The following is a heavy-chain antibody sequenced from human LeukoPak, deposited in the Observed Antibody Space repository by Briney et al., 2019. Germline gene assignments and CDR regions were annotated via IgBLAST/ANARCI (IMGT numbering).Heavy chain of an antibody. D-gene: IGHD3-10*01. CDR3: ARGVVGSYYYGSGSYHIRFDP. Sequence: ASVKVSCKASGYTFTGYYMHWVRQAPGQGLEWMGWINPNSGGTNYAQKFQGRVTMTRDTSISTAYMELSRLRSDDTAVYYCARGVVGSYYYGSGSYHIRFDPWGQGTLVTVSS. V-gene: IGHV1-2*02. CDR2: INPNSGGT. CDR1: GYTFTGYY. J-gene: IGHJ5*02.